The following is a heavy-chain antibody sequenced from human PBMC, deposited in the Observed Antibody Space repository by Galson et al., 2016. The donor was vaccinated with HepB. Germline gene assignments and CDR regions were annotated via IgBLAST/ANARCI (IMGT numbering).Heavy chain of an antibody. CDR2: VSSSSSSI. Sequence: SLRLSCAASEFVLSPYSMNWVRQAPGKGPEWVSYVSSSSSSIYIADSVKGRFTVSRDNANKTLYLEMNSLRAEDTAVYYCARVARGNFRKESAHFDYWGQGTLVAVSS. CDR3: ARVARGNFRKESAHFDY. CDR1: EFVLSPYS. V-gene: IGHV3-48*04. J-gene: IGHJ4*02. D-gene: IGHD1-26*01.